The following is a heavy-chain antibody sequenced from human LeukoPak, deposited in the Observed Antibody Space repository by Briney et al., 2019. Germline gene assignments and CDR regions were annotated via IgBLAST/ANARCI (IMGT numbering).Heavy chain of an antibody. V-gene: IGHV3-53*01. CDR2: IYSGGST. CDR3: AKDERGYYDSSGFFGAIDY. J-gene: IGHJ4*02. CDR1: GFTVSSNY. Sequence: GGSLRLSCAASGFTVSSNYMSWVRQAPGKGLEWVSVIYSGGSTYYADSVKGRFTVSRDNSKNTLYLQMNSLRAEDTAVYYCAKDERGYYDSSGFFGAIDYWGRGSLVSVSS. D-gene: IGHD3-22*01.